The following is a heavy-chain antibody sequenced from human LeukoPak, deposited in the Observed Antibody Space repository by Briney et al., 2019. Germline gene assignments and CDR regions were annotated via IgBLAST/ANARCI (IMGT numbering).Heavy chain of an antibody. CDR3: ARGFWNFDL. V-gene: IGHV3-9*01. J-gene: IGHJ2*01. Sequence: GRSLRLSCAASGFSFDDYAMHWVRQAPGKGLEWVSGISWNNGYIDYVDSVKGRFTISRDSAKNSLYLQMNNLRAEDTAVYYCARGFWNFDLWGRGTLVTV. CDR1: GFSFDDYA. CDR2: ISWNNGYI.